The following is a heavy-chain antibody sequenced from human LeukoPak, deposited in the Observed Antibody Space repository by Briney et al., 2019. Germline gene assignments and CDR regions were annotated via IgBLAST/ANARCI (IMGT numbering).Heavy chain of an antibody. CDR3: ARRAGAYSHPYDY. Sequence: ETLSLTCAVYGGSFSDYYMSWIRQAPGKGLEWVSFIYSGTIHYSDSVKGRFTISRDNSKNTLYLQMNSLRAEDTAVYYCARRAGAYSHPYDYWGQGILVTVSS. J-gene: IGHJ4*02. D-gene: IGHD4/OR15-4a*01. V-gene: IGHV3-53*01. CDR1: GGSFSDYY. CDR2: IYSGTI.